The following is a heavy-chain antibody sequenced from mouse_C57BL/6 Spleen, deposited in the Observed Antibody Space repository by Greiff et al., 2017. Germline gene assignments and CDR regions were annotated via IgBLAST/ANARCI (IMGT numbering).Heavy chain of an antibody. D-gene: IGHD2-12*01. J-gene: IGHJ1*03. CDR1: GFSLTSYG. V-gene: IGHV2-4*01. Sequence: QVHVKQSGPGLVQPSQSLSITCTVSGFSLTSYGVHWVRQPPGKGLEWLGVIWSGGSTDYNAAFISRLSISTDNSKSQFFFKMNSLQADDTAIYYGAKNPLAYDDWYCDVWGTGTTVTVSS. CDR3: AKNPLAYDDWYCDV. CDR2: IWSGGST.